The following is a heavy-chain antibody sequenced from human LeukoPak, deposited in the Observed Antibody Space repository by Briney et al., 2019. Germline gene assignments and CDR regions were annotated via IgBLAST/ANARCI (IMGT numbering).Heavy chain of an antibody. CDR1: GGSISSYY. D-gene: IGHD3-22*01. CDR3: ARSKTGFYDSSGYALDY. CDR2: IYYSGST. V-gene: IGHV4-59*01. Sequence: SETLSLTCTVSGGSISSYYWSWIRQPPGKGLEWIGSIYYSGSTNYNPSLKSRVTISVDTSKNQFSLKLSSVTAADTAVYYCARSKTGFYDSSGYALDYWGQGTLVTVSS. J-gene: IGHJ4*02.